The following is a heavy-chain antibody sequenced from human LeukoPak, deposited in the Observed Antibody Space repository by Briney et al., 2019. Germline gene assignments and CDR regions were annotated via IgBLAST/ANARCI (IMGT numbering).Heavy chain of an antibody. V-gene: IGHV1-8*01. CDR1: GYTFTIYD. Sequence: ASVKVSCKASGYTFTIYDINWVRQATGQGLEWMGWMNPNSGNTGYAQKFQGRVTMTTDTSTSTAYMELRSLRSDDTAVYYCAGAPLWFGERGAFDIWGQGTMVTVSS. CDR3: AGAPLWFGERGAFDI. J-gene: IGHJ3*02. CDR2: MNPNSGNT. D-gene: IGHD3-10*01.